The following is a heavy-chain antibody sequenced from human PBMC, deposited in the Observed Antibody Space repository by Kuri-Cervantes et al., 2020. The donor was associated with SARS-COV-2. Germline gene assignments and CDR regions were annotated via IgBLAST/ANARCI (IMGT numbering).Heavy chain of an antibody. CDR3: ARGRVGFLEWLENYYYYGMDV. J-gene: IGHJ6*02. Sequence: SETLSLTCTVSGGSISSYYWSWIRQPPGKGLEWIGYMYYSGITNYDPSLKSRVTISVDTSKNQLSLKLSSVTAADTAVYYCARGRVGFLEWLENYYYYGMDVWGQGTTVTVSS. D-gene: IGHD3-3*02. V-gene: IGHV4-59*01. CDR2: MYYSGIT. CDR1: GGSISSYY.